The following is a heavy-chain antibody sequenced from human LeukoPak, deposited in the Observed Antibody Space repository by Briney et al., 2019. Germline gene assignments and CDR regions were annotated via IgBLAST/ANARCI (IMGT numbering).Heavy chain of an antibody. D-gene: IGHD5-24*01. J-gene: IGHJ4*02. Sequence: PGGSLRLSCAASGFTFSGSAMHWVRQASGKGLEWVGRIRSKANSYATAYAASVKGRFTISRDDSENTAYLQMNSLKTEDTAVYYCTRTRDGYNAWIFDYWGQGTLVTVSS. CDR3: TRTRDGYNAWIFDY. CDR2: IRSKANSYAT. V-gene: IGHV3-73*01. CDR1: GFTFSGSA.